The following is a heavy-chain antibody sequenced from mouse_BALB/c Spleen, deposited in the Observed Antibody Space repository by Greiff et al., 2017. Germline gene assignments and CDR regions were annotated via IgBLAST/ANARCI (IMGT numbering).Heavy chain of an antibody. CDR1: GFTFSSYA. J-gene: IGHJ3*01. CDR3: ARDGAY. CDR2: ISSGGSYT. V-gene: IGHV5-9-4*01. Sequence: EVQRVESGGGLVKPGGSLKLSCAASGFTFSSYAMSWVRQSPEKRLEWVAEISSGGSYTYYPDTVTGRFTISRDNAKNTLYLEMSSLRSEDTAMYYCARDGAYWGQGTLVTVSA.